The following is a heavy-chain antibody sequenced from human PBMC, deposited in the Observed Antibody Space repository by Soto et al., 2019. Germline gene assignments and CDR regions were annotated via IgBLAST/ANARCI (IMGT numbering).Heavy chain of an antibody. J-gene: IGHJ4*02. CDR2: IYYAGTT. D-gene: IGHD3-22*01. Sequence: PSETLSLTCTVSGGSFSPNYWAWIRQPPGKGLEWIGYIYYAGTTSYNPSLKSRVTITLETSKSQFSLRLTSVTASDTAVYYCARGGYYYDSSGYRFDYWGQGTLVTVSS. V-gene: IGHV4-59*08. CDR1: GGSFSPNY. CDR3: ARGGYYYDSSGYRFDY.